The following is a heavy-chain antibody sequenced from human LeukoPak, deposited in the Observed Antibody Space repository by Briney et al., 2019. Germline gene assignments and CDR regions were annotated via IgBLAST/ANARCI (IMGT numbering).Heavy chain of an antibody. D-gene: IGHD3-10*01. V-gene: IGHV3-64D*06. J-gene: IGHJ4*02. CDR3: VKGRYGTGWDF. Sequence: GGSQRLSCSASGFSFSTHNMHWVRQAPGKGLEFVSGITSDGENTDYLDFVKGRFTITRDNSKNTLYLHMTSLRPEDTAVYFCVKGRYGTGWDFWGPGTLVIV. CDR1: GFSFSTHN. CDR2: ITSDGENT.